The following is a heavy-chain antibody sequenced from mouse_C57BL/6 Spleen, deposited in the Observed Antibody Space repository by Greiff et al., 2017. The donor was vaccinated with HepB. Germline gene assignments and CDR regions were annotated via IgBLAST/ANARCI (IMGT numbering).Heavy chain of an antibody. CDR2: ISYDGSN. Sequence: EVKLEESGPGLVKPSQSLSLTCSVTGYSITSGYYWNWIRQFPGNKLEWMGYISYDGSNNYNPSLKNRISITRDTSKNQFFLKLNSVTTEDTATYYCARDHYYGSSYEAMDYWGQGTSVTVSS. V-gene: IGHV3-6*01. D-gene: IGHD1-1*01. CDR3: ARDHYYGSSYEAMDY. CDR1: GYSITSGYY. J-gene: IGHJ4*01.